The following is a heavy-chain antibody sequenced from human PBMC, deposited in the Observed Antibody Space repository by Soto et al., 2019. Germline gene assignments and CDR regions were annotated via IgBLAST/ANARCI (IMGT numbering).Heavy chain of an antibody. CDR2: ISYDGSNK. CDR1: GFTFSSYA. V-gene: IGHV3-30-3*01. D-gene: IGHD6-6*01. Sequence: GGSLRLSCAASGFTFSSYAMHWVRQAPGKGLEWVAVISYDGSNKYYADSVKGRFTISRDNSKNTLYLQMNSLRAEDTAVYYCARDLNAYSSSSVYYYYYGMDVWGQGTTVTVSS. J-gene: IGHJ6*02. CDR3: ARDLNAYSSSSVYYYYYGMDV.